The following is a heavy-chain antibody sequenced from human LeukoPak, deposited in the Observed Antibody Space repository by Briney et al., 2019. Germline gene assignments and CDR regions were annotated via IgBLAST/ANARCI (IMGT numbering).Heavy chain of an antibody. D-gene: IGHD3-10*01. V-gene: IGHV3-7*01. CDR1: GFTFSGYW. Sequence: GGSLRLSCAASGFTFSGYWMSWVRQAPGKGLEWVANIKQDGSEKYYVDSVKGRFTISRDNAKNSLYLQMNSLRAEDTAVYYCARDFGPFDYWGQGTLVTVSS. CDR2: IKQDGSEK. CDR3: ARDFGPFDY. J-gene: IGHJ4*02.